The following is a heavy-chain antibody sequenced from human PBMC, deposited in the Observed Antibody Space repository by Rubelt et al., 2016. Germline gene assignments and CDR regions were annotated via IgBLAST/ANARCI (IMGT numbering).Heavy chain of an antibody. CDR1: GDTLSVFS. V-gene: IGHV1-24*01. J-gene: IGHJ3*02. CDR2: FDGEDGET. D-gene: IGHD6-13*01. CDR3: STADSSSWYDATDT. Sequence: QVQLVQSGAVLKKPGASVKVSCKVSGDTLSVFSIHWVRQAPGKGLEWMGGFDGEDGETVYAHNFQGRLSMTEDTSTDTAYMELSRLTSADTAVYYCSTADSSSWYDATDTWGQGTMVTVSS.